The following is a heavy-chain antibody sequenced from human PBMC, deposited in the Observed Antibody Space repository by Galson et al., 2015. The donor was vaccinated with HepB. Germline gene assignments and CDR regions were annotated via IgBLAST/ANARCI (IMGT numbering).Heavy chain of an antibody. CDR1: GYTFTGYY. J-gene: IGHJ6*02. V-gene: IGHV1-2*04. Sequence: SVKVSCKASGYTFTGYYMHWVRQAPGQGLEWMGWINPNSGGTNYAQKFQGWVTMTRDTSISTAYMELSRLRSDDTAVYYCARDYGGNSGVHYYGMDVWGQGTTVTVSS. CDR2: INPNSGGT. CDR3: ARDYGGNSGVHYYGMDV. D-gene: IGHD4-23*01.